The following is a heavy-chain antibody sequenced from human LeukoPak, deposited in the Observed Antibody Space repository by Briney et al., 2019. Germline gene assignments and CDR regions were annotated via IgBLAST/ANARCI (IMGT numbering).Heavy chain of an antibody. J-gene: IGHJ4*02. CDR2: IRYDGSNK. CDR3: AKDLRPRSEYYFDY. CDR1: GFTFSSYG. V-gene: IGHV3-30*02. Sequence: GGSLRLSCAAPGFTFSSYGMHWVRQAPGKGLEWVAFIRYDGSNKYYADSVKGRFTISRDNSKNTLYLQMNSLRAEDTAVYYCAKDLRPRSEYYFDYWGQGTLVTVSS.